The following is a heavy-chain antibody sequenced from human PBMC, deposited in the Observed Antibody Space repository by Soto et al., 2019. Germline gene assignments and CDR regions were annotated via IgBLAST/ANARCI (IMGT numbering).Heavy chain of an antibody. CDR2: IIPIFGTA. CDR1: GGTFSSYA. Sequence: QVQLVQSGAEVKKPGSSVKVSCKASGGTFSSYAISWVRQAPGQGLEWMGGIIPIFGTANYAQKFQGRVTITADKSPSTAYMELSSLRSEDTAVYYCARGADFGVVIKGRFDYWGQGTLVTVSS. D-gene: IGHD3-3*01. V-gene: IGHV1-69*06. CDR3: ARGADFGVVIKGRFDY. J-gene: IGHJ4*02.